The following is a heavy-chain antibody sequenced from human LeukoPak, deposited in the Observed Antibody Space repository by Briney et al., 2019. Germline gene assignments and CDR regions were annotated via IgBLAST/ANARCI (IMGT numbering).Heavy chain of an antibody. V-gene: IGHV4-39*01. D-gene: IGHD2-15*01. CDR3: ARARLGVVVALAATEFDY. Sequence: PSETLSLTCTVSGXSISSSSHYWGWIRQPPGMGLEWIGSISYSGSTSYNPSLKSRVTISLDTSKNQFSLNLISVTAADTAVYYCARARLGVVVALAATEFDYWGQGTLVTVSS. CDR1: GXSISSSSHY. J-gene: IGHJ4*02. CDR2: ISYSGST.